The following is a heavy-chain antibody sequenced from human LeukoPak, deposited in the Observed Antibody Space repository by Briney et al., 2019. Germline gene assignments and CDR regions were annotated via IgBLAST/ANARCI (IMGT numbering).Heavy chain of an antibody. D-gene: IGHD3-3*01. CDR2: MNPKSGNT. CDR1: GYTFTSYD. Sequence: ASVKVSCKASGYTFTSYDINWVRQATGQGLEWMGWMNPKSGNTGYAQKFQVRVSMTRNTSIFTAYMGLSSLRSEDTAVYYCARGSFWSVNDGRVVWGQGTTVTVSS. V-gene: IGHV1-8*01. J-gene: IGHJ6*02. CDR3: ARGSFWSVNDGRVV.